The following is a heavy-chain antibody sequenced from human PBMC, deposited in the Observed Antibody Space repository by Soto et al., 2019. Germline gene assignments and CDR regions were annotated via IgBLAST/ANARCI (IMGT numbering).Heavy chain of an antibody. V-gene: IGHV1-18*01. D-gene: IGHD1-26*01. Sequence: QVQLVQSGAEVKKPGASVKVSCKASGYTFTSYGMSWVRQAPGQGLEWMGWSSTNNGNTKYAQKIQGRVTMTTDTSTSTAYMDLRSLRSDDTAVYYCVRDWKEGVGSAFYYWGQGTLVAVSS. J-gene: IGHJ4*02. CDR1: GYTFTSYG. CDR2: SSTNNGNT. CDR3: VRDWKEGVGSAFYY.